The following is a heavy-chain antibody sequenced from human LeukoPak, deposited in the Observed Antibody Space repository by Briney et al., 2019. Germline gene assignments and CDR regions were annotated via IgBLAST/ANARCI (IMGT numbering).Heavy chain of an antibody. J-gene: IGHJ3*02. V-gene: IGHV4-4*07. CDR1: GGSISSYY. CDR2: VYTRGST. Sequence: PSETLSLTCTDSGGSISSYYWSWIRQPAGKGLEWIGRVYTRGSTNYHPPLPRRATTPVHTSKKQTSLMLSSIAAADRAGYCCTRQLRYFDWLLSPWNAFDIWGQGTMVTVSS. D-gene: IGHD3-9*01. CDR3: TRQLRYFDWLLSPWNAFDI.